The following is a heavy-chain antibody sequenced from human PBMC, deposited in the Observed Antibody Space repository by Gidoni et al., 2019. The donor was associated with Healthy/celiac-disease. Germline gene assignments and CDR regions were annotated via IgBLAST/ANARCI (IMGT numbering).Heavy chain of an antibody. J-gene: IGHJ6*02. CDR2: INSDGSST. V-gene: IGHV3-74*01. CDR1: GFPFSSYW. Sequence: EVQLVESGGGLVQPGVSLRLSCAASGFPFSSYWMHWVRQAPGKGLVWISRINSDGSSTSYADSGKGRFTISRDKAKNTLYLQMNSLRAEDTAVYYCAREEIVVVPAVAYYYYGMDVWGQGTTVTVSS. D-gene: IGHD2-2*01. CDR3: AREEIVVVPAVAYYYYGMDV.